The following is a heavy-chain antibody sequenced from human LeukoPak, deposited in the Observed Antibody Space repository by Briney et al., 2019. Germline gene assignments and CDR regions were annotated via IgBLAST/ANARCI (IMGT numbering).Heavy chain of an antibody. D-gene: IGHD3-22*01. V-gene: IGHV3-74*01. CDR2: MNPDGTII. CDR3: ARDREGNYYDSGGSDY. J-gene: IGHJ4*02. Sequence: GGSLRPSCGASGFTFSYYWMHWVRQTPGKGLVWVSGMNPDGTIITYADSVKGRFTISRDNAKNTLWLQMNSLRAEDTAVYYCARDREGNYYDSGGSDYWGQGTLVTVSS. CDR1: GFTFSYYW.